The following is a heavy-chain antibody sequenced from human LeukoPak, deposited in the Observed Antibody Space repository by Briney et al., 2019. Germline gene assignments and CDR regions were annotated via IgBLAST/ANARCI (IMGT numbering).Heavy chain of an antibody. CDR3: ARAPSSWPDAFDI. Sequence: GGSLRLSCAASGFTFSDYYMSWLRQAPGKGLEWVSYISSSGSTIYYADSVKGRFTISRDNAKNSLYLQMNSLRAEDTAVYYCARAPSSWPDAFDIWGQGTMVTVSS. J-gene: IGHJ3*02. D-gene: IGHD6-13*01. CDR1: GFTFSDYY. CDR2: ISSSGSTI. V-gene: IGHV3-11*01.